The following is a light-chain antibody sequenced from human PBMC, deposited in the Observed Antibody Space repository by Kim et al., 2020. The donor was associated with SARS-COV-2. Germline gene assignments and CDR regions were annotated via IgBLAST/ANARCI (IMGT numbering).Light chain of an antibody. V-gene: IGLV3-1*01. Sequence: SYELTQPPSVSVSPGQTASITCSGDKMGDIYACWYQQKPAQSPVLVIYLDSKRPSGIPVRFSGSNSGNTATLTISGTQAMDEADCYCQAWDSSIGVFGGGTQLTVL. J-gene: IGLJ2*01. CDR1: KMGDIY. CDR2: LDS. CDR3: QAWDSSIGV.